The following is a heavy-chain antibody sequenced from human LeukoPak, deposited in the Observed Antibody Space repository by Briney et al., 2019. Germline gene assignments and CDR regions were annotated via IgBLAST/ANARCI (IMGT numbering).Heavy chain of an antibody. CDR2: IRYDGSNK. D-gene: IGHD3-10*01. Sequence: QPGGSLRLSCAASGFTFSSYGMHWVRQAPGKGLEWVAFIRYDGSNKYYADSVKGRFTISRDNSKNTLYLQMNSLRAEDTAVYYCPKSMVRGVMSYYYYMDVWGKGTTVTISS. CDR1: GFTFSSYG. V-gene: IGHV3-30*02. J-gene: IGHJ6*03. CDR3: PKSMVRGVMSYYYYMDV.